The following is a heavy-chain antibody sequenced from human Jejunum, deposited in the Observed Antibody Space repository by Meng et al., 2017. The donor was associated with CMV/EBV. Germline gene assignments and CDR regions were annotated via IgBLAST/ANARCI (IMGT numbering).Heavy chain of an antibody. CDR3: ARGITHFGEFGEHD. CDR2: VSYDGYNK. J-gene: IGHJ4*02. V-gene: IGHV3-30-3*01. D-gene: IGHD4-17*01. Sequence: QMQLVESGXGVVQPGXSLRLSCTASGFPFSTYAMHWVRQAPGKGLEWVAVVSYDGYNKYYGDSVRGRFIISRDNSKNTLSLQMNTLRGEDSAVYYCARGITHFGEFGEHDWGQGTLVTVSS. CDR1: GFPFSTYA.